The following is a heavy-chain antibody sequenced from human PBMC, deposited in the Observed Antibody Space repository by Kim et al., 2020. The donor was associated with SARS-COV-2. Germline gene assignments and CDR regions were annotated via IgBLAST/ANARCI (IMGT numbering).Heavy chain of an antibody. J-gene: IGHJ4*02. D-gene: IGHD5-18*01. CDR2: TK. CDR3: TRDSYGLVVDY. Sequence: TKDTAASVKGRFTISGDDSKSTAYLQMNSLKTEDTAVYYCTRDSYGLVVDYWGQGTLVTVSS. V-gene: IGHV3-49*02.